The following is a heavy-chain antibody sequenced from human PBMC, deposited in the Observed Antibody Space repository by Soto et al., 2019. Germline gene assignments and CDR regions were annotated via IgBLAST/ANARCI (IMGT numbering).Heavy chain of an antibody. Sequence: GGSLRLSCAVSGFTFSSYEMNWVRQAPGKGLEWVSYISDSGSTIYYADSVKGRFTISRDNARNSLYLQMNSLRAEDTAVYYCARRHSDYCSGDSCYQYFYFFFGMDVWGQGTTVTV. V-gene: IGHV3-48*03. J-gene: IGHJ6*02. CDR3: ARRHSDYCSGDSCYQYFYFFFGMDV. CDR2: ISDSGSTI. CDR1: GFTFSSYE. D-gene: IGHD2-15*01.